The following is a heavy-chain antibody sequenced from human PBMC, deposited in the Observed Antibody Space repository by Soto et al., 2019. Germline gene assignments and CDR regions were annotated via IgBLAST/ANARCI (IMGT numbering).Heavy chain of an antibody. J-gene: IGHJ4*02. CDR1: GFTFSSYS. CDR3: ARDHPGRSLIGYFDY. CDR2: ISSSSSTI. V-gene: IGHV3-48*01. Sequence: PGGSLRLSCAAPGFTFSSYSMNWVRQAPGKGLEWVSYISSSSSTIYYADSVKGRFTISRDNAKNSLYLQMNSLRAEDTAVYYCARDHPGRSLIGYFDYWGQGTLVTVSS. D-gene: IGHD2-8*01.